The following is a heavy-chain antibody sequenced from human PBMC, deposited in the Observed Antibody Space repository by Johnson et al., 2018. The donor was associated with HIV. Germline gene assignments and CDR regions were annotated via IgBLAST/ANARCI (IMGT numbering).Heavy chain of an antibody. D-gene: IGHD4-17*01. J-gene: IGHJ3*02. Sequence: QVHLVESGGDLVQPGGSLRLSCAASGFTFRNYAMSWVRQAPGQGLEWVALISYDGSNTYYADSVRGRFTLSRDNSKNTVYLQMNSLRAEDTAVYYCAKDQYRKLTTVAGIWGQGTMVTVSS. CDR3: AKDQYRKLTTVAGI. V-gene: IGHV3-30*18. CDR1: GFTFRNYA. CDR2: ISYDGSNT.